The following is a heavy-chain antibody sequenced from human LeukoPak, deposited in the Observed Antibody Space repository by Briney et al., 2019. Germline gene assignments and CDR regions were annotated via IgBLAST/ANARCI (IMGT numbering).Heavy chain of an antibody. V-gene: IGHV3-7*01. Sequence: GGSLRLSCAASGFTFSSYWMSWVRQAPGKGLEWVANIKQDGSEKYYVDSVKGRFTISRDNAKNSLYLQMNSLRAEDTAVYYCAREDYYDSSGYYLLLYAFDIWGQGTMVTVSS. CDR1: GFTFSSYW. CDR3: AREDYYDSSGYYLLLYAFDI. J-gene: IGHJ3*02. CDR2: IKQDGSEK. D-gene: IGHD3-22*01.